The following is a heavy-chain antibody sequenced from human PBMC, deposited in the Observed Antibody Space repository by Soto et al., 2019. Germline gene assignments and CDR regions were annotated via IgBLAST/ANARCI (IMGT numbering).Heavy chain of an antibody. D-gene: IGHD6-19*01. CDR3: AKGDSGWYNY. CDR1: GFTFSSYG. CDR2: ISYDGSNK. J-gene: IGHJ4*02. V-gene: IGHV3-30*18. Sequence: GGSLRLSCAASGFTFSSYGMHWVRQAPGKGLEWVAVISYDGSNKYYADSVKGRFTISRDNSKNTLYLQMNSLRAEDTAVYYCAKGDSGWYNYWGQGTLVTVSS.